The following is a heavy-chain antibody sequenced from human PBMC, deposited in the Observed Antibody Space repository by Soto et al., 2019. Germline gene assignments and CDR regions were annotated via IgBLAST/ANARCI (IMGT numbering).Heavy chain of an antibody. CDR2: ISHLETT. CDR3: VRGGGVGCFDF. Sequence: IRQPQGKGLEWLGYISHLETTYYNPYFNSRLSLSIDRTKNQFSLSLSSMTDADKAVYYCVRGGGVGCFDFCGQGSQVAVSS. J-gene: IGHJ4*02. D-gene: IGHD2-21*01. V-gene: IGHV4-30-2*01.